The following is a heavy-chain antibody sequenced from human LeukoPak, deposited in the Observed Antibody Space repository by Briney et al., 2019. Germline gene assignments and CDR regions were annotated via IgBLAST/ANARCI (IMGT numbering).Heavy chain of an antibody. D-gene: IGHD3-16*02. V-gene: IGHV3-30*18. Sequence: GRSLRLSCAASGFSFGDYGMHWVRRAPGKGLEWVAGILFDGSSTYYGDSVKGRFTISRDNSKNTLYLQMNSVRADDTAVYYCAKGYVWGSYRLCGFDSWGQGSLVTVSS. CDR3: AKGYVWGSYRLCGFDS. J-gene: IGHJ4*02. CDR2: ILFDGSST. CDR1: GFSFGDYG.